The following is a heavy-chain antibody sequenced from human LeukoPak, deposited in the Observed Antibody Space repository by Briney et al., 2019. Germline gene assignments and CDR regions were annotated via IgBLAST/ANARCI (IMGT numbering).Heavy chain of an antibody. Sequence: PSETLSLTCTVSGVSVTSDSYYWSWIRQPPGQGLEWIGFIYYSGSPTYNPSLKSRVTISMDTSKNQFSLKLNSVTAADTAVYYCARDRCSSTNCYTCYYYGTDVWGQGTTVTVSS. CDR1: GVSVTSDSYY. CDR2: IYYSGSP. J-gene: IGHJ6*02. D-gene: IGHD2-2*02. V-gene: IGHV4-61*01. CDR3: ARDRCSSTNCYTCYYYGTDV.